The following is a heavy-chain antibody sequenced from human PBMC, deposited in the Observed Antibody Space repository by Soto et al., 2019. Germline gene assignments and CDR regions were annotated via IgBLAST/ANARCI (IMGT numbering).Heavy chain of an antibody. Sequence: RGECLTSTYTGSGDSFTPYWIGWVRQMPGKGLEWMGVIYPGDSDTRFSPSFQGQVTISVDMSISTAYLQWSSLKASDTAMYYCARQADHYDRNSFGYWGQGTLVTVSS. J-gene: IGHJ4*02. CDR1: GDSFTPYW. CDR3: ARQADHYDRNSFGY. CDR2: IYPGDSDT. V-gene: IGHV5-51*01. D-gene: IGHD3-22*01.